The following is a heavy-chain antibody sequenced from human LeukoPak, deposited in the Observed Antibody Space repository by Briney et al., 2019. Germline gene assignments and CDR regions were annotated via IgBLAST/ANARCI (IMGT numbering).Heavy chain of an antibody. J-gene: IGHJ4*02. Sequence: PGGSLRLSCAASGFTFSSYWMSWVRQAPGKGLEWVANIKQDGSEKYYVDSVKGRFTISGDNAKNSLYLQMNSLRAEDTAVYYCTRVGMTTVTTFDYWGQGTLVTVSS. V-gene: IGHV3-7*03. CDR2: IKQDGSEK. D-gene: IGHD4-17*01. CDR3: TRVGMTTVTTFDY. CDR1: GFTFSSYW.